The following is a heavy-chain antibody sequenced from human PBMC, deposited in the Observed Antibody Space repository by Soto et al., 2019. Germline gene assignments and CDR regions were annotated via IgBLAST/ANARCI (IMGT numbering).Heavy chain of an antibody. Sequence: SETLSLTCTVSGGSISSSSYYWGWIRQPPGKGLEWIGSIYYSGSTYYNPSLKSRVTISVDASKNQFSLKLSSVTAADTAVYYCARHMTTIFGVVISDIGWFDPWGQGTLVTVSS. CDR1: GGSISSSSYY. J-gene: IGHJ5*02. V-gene: IGHV4-39*01. D-gene: IGHD3-3*01. CDR3: ARHMTTIFGVVISDIGWFDP. CDR2: IYYSGST.